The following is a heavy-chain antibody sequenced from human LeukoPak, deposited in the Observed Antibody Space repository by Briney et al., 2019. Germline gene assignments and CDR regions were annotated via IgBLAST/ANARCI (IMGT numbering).Heavy chain of an antibody. CDR3: ARAHRRYYGMDV. CDR2: IYYSGST. J-gene: IGHJ6*02. Sequence: SETLSLTCTVSGGSIDSSSYYWSWIRQPPGKGLEWIGYIYYSGSTNYNPSLKSRVTISVDTSKNQFSLKLSSVTAADTAVYYCARAHRRYYGMDVWGQGTTVTVSS. CDR1: GGSIDSSSYY. V-gene: IGHV4-61*01.